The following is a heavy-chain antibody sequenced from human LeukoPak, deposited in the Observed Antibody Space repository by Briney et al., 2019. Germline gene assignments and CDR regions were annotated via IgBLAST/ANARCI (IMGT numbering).Heavy chain of an antibody. J-gene: IGHJ4*02. D-gene: IGHD3-22*01. Sequence: GGSLTLSCTASGFTFGDYAMSWFRQAPGKGLEWVGFIRIKAYGGTTEYDASVKGRFTISRDDSKSIAYLQMNSLKTEDTAVYCCTRDQGPYDYETRGYYGYFDYWGQGALVTVSS. CDR2: IRIKAYGGTT. CDR3: TRDQGPYDYETRGYYGYFDY. CDR1: GFTFGDYA. V-gene: IGHV3-49*03.